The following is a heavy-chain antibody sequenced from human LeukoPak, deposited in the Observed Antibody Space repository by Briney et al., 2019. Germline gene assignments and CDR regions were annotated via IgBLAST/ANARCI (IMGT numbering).Heavy chain of an antibody. CDR1: GYSFTTYW. CDR3: ARRSGSAWYFDY. CDR2: IYPGDSDT. D-gene: IGHD6-19*01. Sequence: GESLKISCKGSGYSFTTYWIGWVRQMPGKGLEWMGIIYPGDSDTRYSPSFQGQVTISANTSISTAYLQWSSLKASDSAVYFCARRSGSAWYFDYWGQGTLVTVSS. V-gene: IGHV5-51*01. J-gene: IGHJ4*02.